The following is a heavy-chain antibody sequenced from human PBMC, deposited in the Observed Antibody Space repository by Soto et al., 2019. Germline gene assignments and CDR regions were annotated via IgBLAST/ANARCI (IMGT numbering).Heavy chain of an antibody. J-gene: IGHJ3*02. CDR2: IYSSGST. D-gene: IGHD5-12*01. V-gene: IGHV4-31*03. Sequence: VQLQESGPGLVKPSQTLSLTCTVSGGSISSGGYYWSWIRQHPGKALEWIGYIYSSGSTSYHPSLKRRVTISVDTSKNQLSLKLSSVTAADTAVYYCASLVSGFDAFDIWGQGTMVTVSS. CDR3: ASLVSGFDAFDI. CDR1: GGSISSGGYY.